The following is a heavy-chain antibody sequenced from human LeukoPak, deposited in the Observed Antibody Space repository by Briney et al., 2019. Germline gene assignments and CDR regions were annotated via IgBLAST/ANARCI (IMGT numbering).Heavy chain of an antibody. V-gene: IGHV4-59*11. J-gene: IGHJ4*02. CDR3: ARVGSAAGTGYFDY. D-gene: IGHD6-13*01. CDR2: IHYSGST. Sequence: SETLSLTCTVSGGSFSSHYWSWLRQPPGKGLEWIGYIHYSGSTNYNTSLKSRVTISVDTSKNQFSLKLSSVTVADTAMYYCARVGSAAGTGYFDYWGQGTLVSVSS. CDR1: GGSFSSHY.